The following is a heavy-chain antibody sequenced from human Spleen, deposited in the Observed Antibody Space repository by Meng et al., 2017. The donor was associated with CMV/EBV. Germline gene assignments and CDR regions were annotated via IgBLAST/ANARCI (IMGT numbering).Heavy chain of an antibody. J-gene: IGHJ3*02. Sequence: SLKISCATSGFTFEDHAMHWVRQPPGRGLEWVSGLDWNSATILYSDSVKGRVTISRDNAKNSLYLQMNSLRAEDTALYYCAKENYYEKGAFDIWGQGTMVTVSS. CDR2: LDWNSATI. V-gene: IGHV3-9*01. CDR1: GFTFEDHA. D-gene: IGHD3-22*01. CDR3: AKENYYEKGAFDI.